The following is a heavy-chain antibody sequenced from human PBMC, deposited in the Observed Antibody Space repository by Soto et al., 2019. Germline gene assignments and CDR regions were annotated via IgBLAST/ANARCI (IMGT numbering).Heavy chain of an antibody. Sequence: QVQLVESGGGVVQPGRSLRLSCAPSGFTFSNYAMHWVRQAPGKGLEWVAVISYDGSNKYYADSVKGRFTISRDHSKNTLYLEMTSLRAEVTAVYYCARDKRDLRFLEWSYYFDYWGQGTLVTVSS. CDR3: ARDKRDLRFLEWSYYFDY. J-gene: IGHJ4*02. CDR2: ISYDGSNK. D-gene: IGHD3-3*01. CDR1: GFTFSNYA. V-gene: IGHV3-30-3*01.